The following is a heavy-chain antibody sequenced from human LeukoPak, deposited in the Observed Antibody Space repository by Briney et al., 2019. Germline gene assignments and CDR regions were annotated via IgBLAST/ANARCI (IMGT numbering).Heavy chain of an antibody. CDR1: GFTVSSNY. CDR2: IYSGGST. D-gene: IGHD3-3*01. V-gene: IGHV3-66*02. CDR3: ARATFWSGYQRDSWYMDV. J-gene: IGHJ6*03. Sequence: PGGFLRLSSAASGFTVSSNYMTWVRQAPGKGLEWVSVIYSGGSTNYADSVKGRFTISRDNSENTLYLHMNSLRAEDTAVYYCARATFWSGYQRDSWYMDVWGKGTTVTVSS.